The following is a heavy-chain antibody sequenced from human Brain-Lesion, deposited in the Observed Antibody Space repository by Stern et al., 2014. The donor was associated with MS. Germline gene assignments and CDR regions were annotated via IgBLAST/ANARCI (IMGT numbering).Heavy chain of an antibody. Sequence: EVQLVQSGAEVKKPGESLKISCEASGYLFDDYWIGWVRQMSGRGLELVAIIFPRDSNTRYSPSVQGPVTISAAKSITPAFLQGSSRKAADTAMYYCARSPATPSGYDRFDYWGQGALVTVSS. CDR1: GYLFDDYW. V-gene: IGHV5-51*03. CDR3: ARSPATPSGYDRFDY. CDR2: IFPRDSNT. J-gene: IGHJ4*02. D-gene: IGHD5-12*01.